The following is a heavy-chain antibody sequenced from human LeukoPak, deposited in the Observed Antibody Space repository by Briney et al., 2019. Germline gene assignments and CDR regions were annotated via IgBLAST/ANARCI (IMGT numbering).Heavy chain of an antibody. CDR3: HSGWHPSYFDY. CDR2: IYYSGST. Sequence: SETLSLTCTVSGGSISSSSYYWGWIRQPPGKGLEWIGSIYYSGSTYYNPSLKSRVTISVDTSKNQFSLKLSSVTAADTAVYYCHSGWHPSYFDYWGQGTLVTVSS. CDR1: GGSISSSSYY. J-gene: IGHJ4*02. D-gene: IGHD6-19*01. V-gene: IGHV4-39*01.